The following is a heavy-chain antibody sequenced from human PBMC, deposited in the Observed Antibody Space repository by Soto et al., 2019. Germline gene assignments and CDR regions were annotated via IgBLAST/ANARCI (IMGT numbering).Heavy chain of an antibody. V-gene: IGHV4-59*01. J-gene: IGHJ4*02. Sequence: SETLSLTCTVSGGPISSYYWSWIRQPPGKGLEWIGYIYYSGSTNYNPSLKSRVTISVDTSKNQFSLKLSSVTAADTAVYYCARGWQLAPDYWGQGTLVTVSS. CDR2: IYYSGST. CDR3: ARGWQLAPDY. D-gene: IGHD6-13*01. CDR1: GGPISSYY.